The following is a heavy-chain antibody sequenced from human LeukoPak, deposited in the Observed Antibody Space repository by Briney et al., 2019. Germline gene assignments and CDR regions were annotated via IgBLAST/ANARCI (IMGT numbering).Heavy chain of an antibody. CDR2: INSDGSSI. CDR1: GFTFSSYW. Sequence: GGSLRLSCAASGFTFSSYWMHWVRQAPGKGLVWVSRINSDGSSISYADSVKGRFTITRDNAKNTLYLQMNSLRAEDTAVYYCAIRRYLAGFDYWGQGTLVTVSS. V-gene: IGHV3-74*01. J-gene: IGHJ4*02. D-gene: IGHD3-16*02. CDR3: AIRRYLAGFDY.